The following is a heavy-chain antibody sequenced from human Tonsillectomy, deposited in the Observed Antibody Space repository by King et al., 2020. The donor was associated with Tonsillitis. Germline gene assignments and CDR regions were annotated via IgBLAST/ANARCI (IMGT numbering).Heavy chain of an antibody. J-gene: IGHJ6*03. CDR2: IYSGGST. V-gene: IGHV3-66*01. D-gene: IGHD3-22*01. CDR1: GFTVSSNY. CDR3: ARDRSRYYDGYYYMDV. Sequence: VQLVESGGGLVQPGGSLRLSCAASGFTVSSNYMSWVRQAPGKGLEWVSVIYSGGSTYYADSVKGRFTISRDNSKNTLYLQMNSLRAEDTAVYYCARDRSRYYDGYYYMDVWGKGTTVTVSS.